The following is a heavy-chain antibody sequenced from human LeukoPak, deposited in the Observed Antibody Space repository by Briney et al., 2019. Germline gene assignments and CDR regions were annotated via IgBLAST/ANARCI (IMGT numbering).Heavy chain of an antibody. CDR1: GFTFGDYA. J-gene: IGHJ6*02. D-gene: IGHD5-18*01. CDR3: TRPKSKQQLWLVESPPGV. Sequence: GGSLRLSCTASGFTFGDYAMSWFRQAPGKGLEWVGFIRSKAYGGTTEYAASVKGRFTISRDDSKSIAYLQMNSLKTEDTAVYYCTRPKSKQQLWLVESPPGVWGQGTTVTVSS. CDR2: IRSKAYGGTT. V-gene: IGHV3-49*03.